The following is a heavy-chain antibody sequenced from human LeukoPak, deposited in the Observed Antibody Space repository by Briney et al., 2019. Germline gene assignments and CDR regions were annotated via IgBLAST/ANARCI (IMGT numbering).Heavy chain of an antibody. CDR1: GFSFTNNGMC. Sequence: SGPTLVNPTQTLTLTCTFSGFSFTNNGMCVTWIRQPPGKALEWLARIDWDDDKYYSASLKTRLTISKDTYKNQVVLTMTNMDPVDTATYYCARIRGTYCSSTTCSFEDFWGQGTLVTVSS. CDR3: ARIRGTYCSSTTCSFEDF. D-gene: IGHD2-2*01. V-gene: IGHV2-70*11. CDR2: IDWDDDK. J-gene: IGHJ4*02.